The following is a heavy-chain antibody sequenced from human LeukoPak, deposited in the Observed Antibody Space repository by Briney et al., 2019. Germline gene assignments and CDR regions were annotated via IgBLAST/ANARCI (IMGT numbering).Heavy chain of an antibody. V-gene: IGHV3-7*01. D-gene: IGHD5-18*01. Sequence: GGSLRHSCAASGFTFSSYWMSWVRQAPGKGLEWVANIKQDGSEKYYVDSVKGRFTISRDNAKNSLYLQMNSLRAEDTAVYYCARVLSTAMDYYFDYWGQGTLVTVSS. J-gene: IGHJ4*02. CDR3: ARVLSTAMDYYFDY. CDR2: IKQDGSEK. CDR1: GFTFSSYW.